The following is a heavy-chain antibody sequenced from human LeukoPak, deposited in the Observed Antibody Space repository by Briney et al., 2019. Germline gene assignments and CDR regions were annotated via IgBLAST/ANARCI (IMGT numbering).Heavy chain of an antibody. V-gene: IGHV3-33*08. CDR3: ARVRGTYSSNWFSDY. CDR1: GFTFSSYG. J-gene: IGHJ4*02. Sequence: GGSLRLSCAASGFTFSSYGMHWVRQAPGKGLEWVAGMWSDGGFKFYADSVKGRFTISRDNSKDTLYLQMNSLRAEDTAVYYCARVRGTYSSNWFSDYWGQGTLVTVSS. D-gene: IGHD6-13*01. CDR2: MWSDGGFK.